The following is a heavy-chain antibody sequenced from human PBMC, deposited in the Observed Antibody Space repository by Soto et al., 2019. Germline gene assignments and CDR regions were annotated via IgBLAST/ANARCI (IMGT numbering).Heavy chain of an antibody. CDR3: ARRGVFPLGYCSSTSCPYYFDY. CDR2: IYYSGST. Sequence: SETLSLTCTVSGGSISSSSYYWGWIRQPPGKGLEWIGSIYYSGSTYYNPSLKSRVTISVDTSKNQFSLKLSSVTAADTAVYYCARRGVFPLGYCSSTSCPYYFDYWGQGTLVTVSS. J-gene: IGHJ4*02. V-gene: IGHV4-39*01. CDR1: GGSISSSSYY. D-gene: IGHD2-2*01.